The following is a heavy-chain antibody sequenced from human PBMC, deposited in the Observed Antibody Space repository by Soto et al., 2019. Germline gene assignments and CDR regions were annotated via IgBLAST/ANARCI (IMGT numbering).Heavy chain of an antibody. CDR3: AKGGPYAFGEVVDY. V-gene: IGHV3-9*01. Sequence: EVQLVESGGGLVQPGRSLRLSCAASGFTFDDYAMHWVRQAPGKGLEWVSGISWNSGSIGYADSVKGRFTISRDNAKNSLYLQMNSLRAEDTALYYCAKGGPYAFGEVVDYWGQGTLVTVSS. CDR1: GFTFDDYA. D-gene: IGHD3-10*01. CDR2: ISWNSGSI. J-gene: IGHJ4*02.